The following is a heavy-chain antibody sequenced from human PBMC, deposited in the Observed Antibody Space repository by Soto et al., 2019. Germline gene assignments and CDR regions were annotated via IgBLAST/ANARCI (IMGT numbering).Heavy chain of an antibody. D-gene: IGHD6-19*01. CDR3: ASAGGENSGWYRGDAFDI. J-gene: IGHJ3*02. Sequence: QVQLVQSGAEVKKPGASVKVSCKASGYTFTSYGISWVRQAPGQGLEWMGWINAYNGNTNYAQKLQGRVTLTTDTSTRPAYMEVRSLRSDDTAVYYCASAGGENSGWYRGDAFDIWGQGTMVTVSS. CDR2: INAYNGNT. CDR1: GYTFTSYG. V-gene: IGHV1-18*01.